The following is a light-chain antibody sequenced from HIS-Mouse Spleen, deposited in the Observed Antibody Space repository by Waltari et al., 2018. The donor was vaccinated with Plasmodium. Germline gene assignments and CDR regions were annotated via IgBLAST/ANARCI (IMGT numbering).Light chain of an antibody. V-gene: IGLV3-10*01. CDR3: YSTDSSGNHRV. J-gene: IGLJ3*02. CDR1: ALPTKY. CDR2: EDS. Sequence: SYELTQPPSVSVSPGQTARITCSGDALPTKYAYWYQQKSGQAPVLVSYEDSKRPSGIPERFSGSSSGTIATLTISGAQVEDEADYYCYSTDSSGNHRVFGGGTKLTVL.